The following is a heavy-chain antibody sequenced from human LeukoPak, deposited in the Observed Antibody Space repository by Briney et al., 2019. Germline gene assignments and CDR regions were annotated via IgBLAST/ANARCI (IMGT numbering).Heavy chain of an antibody. V-gene: IGHV3-20*04. CDR1: GFTFDDYG. J-gene: IGHJ4*02. Sequence: PGGSLRLSCAASGFTFDDYGMSWVRQAPGKGLEWVSGINWNGGSTGYADSVKGRFTISRDNAKNSLYLQMNSLRAEDTALYYCARHTYYYDSSGYYFGYYFDYWGQGTLVTVSS. D-gene: IGHD3-22*01. CDR3: ARHTYYYDSSGYYFGYYFDY. CDR2: INWNGGST.